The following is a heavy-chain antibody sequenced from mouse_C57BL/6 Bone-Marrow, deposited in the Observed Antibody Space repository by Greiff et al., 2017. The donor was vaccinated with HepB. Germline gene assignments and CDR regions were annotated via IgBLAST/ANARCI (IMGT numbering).Heavy chain of an antibody. J-gene: IGHJ1*03. CDR3: ARSYSILWYFDV. CDR1: GFSLTSYG. D-gene: IGHD2-5*01. CDR2: IWSDGST. V-gene: IGHV2-6*03. Sequence: VKLQESGPGLVAPSQSLSITCTVSGFSLTSYGVHWVRQPPGKGLEWLVVIWSDGSTTYNSALKSRLSISKDNSKSQVFLKMNSLQTDDTAMYYCARSYSILWYFDVWGTGTTVTVSS.